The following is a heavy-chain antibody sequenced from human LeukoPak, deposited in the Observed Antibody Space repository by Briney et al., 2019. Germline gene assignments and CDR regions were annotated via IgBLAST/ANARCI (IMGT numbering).Heavy chain of an antibody. Sequence: SETLSLTCAVYGGSFSGYYWSWIRQPPGKGLEWIGEINHSGSTNYNPSLKSRVTISVDTSKNQFSLKLSSVTAADTAVYYCARDEEWELLLNYWGQGTLVTVSS. CDR1: GGSFSGYY. J-gene: IGHJ4*02. CDR3: ARDEEWELLLNY. V-gene: IGHV4-34*01. CDR2: INHSGST. D-gene: IGHD1-26*01.